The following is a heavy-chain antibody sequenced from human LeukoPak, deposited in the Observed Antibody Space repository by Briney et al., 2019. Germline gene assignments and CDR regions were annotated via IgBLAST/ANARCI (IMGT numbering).Heavy chain of an antibody. CDR2: IKSKTDGGTT. CDR1: GFTFSNAW. Sequence: GGSLRLSCAASGFTFSNAWMSWVRQAPGKGLEWVGRIKSKTDGGTTDYAAPVKGRFTISRDDSKNTLYLQMNSLRAEDTAVYYCARHPPPSHYYDSSPRSGYWGQGTLVTVSS. J-gene: IGHJ4*02. D-gene: IGHD3-22*01. CDR3: ARHPPPSHYYDSSPRSGY. V-gene: IGHV3-15*01.